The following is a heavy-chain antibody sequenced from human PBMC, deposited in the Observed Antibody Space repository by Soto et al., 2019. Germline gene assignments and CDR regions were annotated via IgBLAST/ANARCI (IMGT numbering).Heavy chain of an antibody. Sequence: QVQLVQSGAEVKNPGASVKVSCKTSGYVFTSYGIAWARQAPGQGLEWMGWINTYNGNTNYAQNLQGRVTLTTDTSTSTAYMELRSLRSNGTAIYYWVLVDVYATPGPQDVWGQGTTFNFSS. CDR2: INTYNGNT. CDR3: VLVDVYATPGPQDV. D-gene: IGHD2-21*01. J-gene: IGHJ6*02. V-gene: IGHV1-18*01. CDR1: GYVFTSYG.